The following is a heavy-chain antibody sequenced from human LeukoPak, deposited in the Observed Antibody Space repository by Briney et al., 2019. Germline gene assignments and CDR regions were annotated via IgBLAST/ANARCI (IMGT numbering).Heavy chain of an antibody. J-gene: IGHJ4*02. Sequence: GGSLRLSCAASGFTFSSYWMSWVRQAPGKGLEWVANIKQDGSEKYYVDSVKGRFTISRDNAKNSLYLQMNSLRAEVTAVFYCARYRRDGYNCYFDYWGQGTLVTVSS. CDR2: IKQDGSEK. D-gene: IGHD5-24*01. CDR3: ARYRRDGYNCYFDY. CDR1: GFTFSSYW. V-gene: IGHV3-7*01.